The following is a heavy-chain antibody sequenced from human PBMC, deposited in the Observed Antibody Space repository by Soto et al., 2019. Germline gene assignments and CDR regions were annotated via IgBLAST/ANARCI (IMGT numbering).Heavy chain of an antibody. CDR1: GFTFSSYG. V-gene: IGHV3-33*01. D-gene: IGHD5-18*01. CDR2: IWYDGSNK. CDR3: ARALNTDMVTLDY. J-gene: IGHJ4*02. Sequence: QVQLVESGGGVVQPGRSLRLSCAASGFTFSSYGMHWVRQAPGKGLEWVAVIWYDGSNKYYADSVKGRFTISRDNSKNTLYLQMNSLRAEETAVYYCARALNTDMVTLDYWGQGTLVTVSS.